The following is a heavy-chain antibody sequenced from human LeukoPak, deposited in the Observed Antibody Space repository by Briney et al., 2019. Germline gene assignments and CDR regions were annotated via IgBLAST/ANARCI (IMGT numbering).Heavy chain of an antibody. D-gene: IGHD3-10*01. CDR1: GFTFDDYA. J-gene: IGHJ4*02. V-gene: IGHV3-9*01. CDR3: AKSYYGSGSYYNTY. Sequence: GRSLRLSCAASGFTFDDYAMHWVRQAPGKGLEWVSGISWNSGSIGYADSVKGRFTISRDNAKNSLYLPMNSLRAEDTALYYCAKSYYGSGSYYNTYWGQGTLVTVSS. CDR2: ISWNSGSI.